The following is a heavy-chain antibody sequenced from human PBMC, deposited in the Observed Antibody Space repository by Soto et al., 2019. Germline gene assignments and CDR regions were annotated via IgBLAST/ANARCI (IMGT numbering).Heavy chain of an antibody. CDR3: STTVITAPLFEY. D-gene: IGHD2-21*02. J-gene: IGHJ4*02. CDR2: IRNKPNGHTT. CDR1: GFTFSGHY. V-gene: IGHV3-72*01. Sequence: EVQLVESGGGLVQPGGSLRLSCEGSGFTFSGHYMDWVRQAPGKGLEWLGRIRNKPNGHTTAYAASVKGRFTISRDDSKNLVSLQMNSLISEDTALYYCSTTVITAPLFEYWGQGTLVAVSS.